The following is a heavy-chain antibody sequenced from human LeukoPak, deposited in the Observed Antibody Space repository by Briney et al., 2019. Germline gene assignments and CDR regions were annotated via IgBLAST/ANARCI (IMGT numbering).Heavy chain of an antibody. CDR3: ARQQLVLSRRYYFDY. V-gene: IGHV3-23*01. J-gene: IGHJ4*02. Sequence: PGGSLSLSCAASGFTFSSYAMSWVRQAPGKGLEWVSAISGSGGSTYYADSVKGRFTISRDNSKNTLYLQMNSLRAEDTAVYYCARQQLVLSRRYYFDYWGQGTLVTVSS. CDR1: GFTFSSYA. D-gene: IGHD6-13*01. CDR2: ISGSGGST.